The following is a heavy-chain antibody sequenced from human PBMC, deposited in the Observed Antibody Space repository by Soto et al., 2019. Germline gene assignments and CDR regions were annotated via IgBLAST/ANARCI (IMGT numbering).Heavy chain of an antibody. CDR3: ARNRNDYGDYRYFDL. CDR2: IYHSGST. Sequence: SETLSLTCTVSGYSISSGYYWGWIRQPPGKGLEWIGSIYHSGSTYYNPSLKSRVTISVDTSKNQFSLKLSSVTAADTAVYYCARNRNDYGDYRYFDLWGRGTLVTVSS. CDR1: GYSISSGYY. J-gene: IGHJ2*01. D-gene: IGHD4-17*01. V-gene: IGHV4-38-2*02.